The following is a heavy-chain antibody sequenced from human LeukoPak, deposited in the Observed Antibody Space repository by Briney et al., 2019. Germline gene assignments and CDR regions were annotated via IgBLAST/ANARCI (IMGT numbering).Heavy chain of an antibody. Sequence: GGSLRLSCAASGFTFSSYWMSWVRQAPGKGLEWVANIKQDGSEKYYVDSVKGRFTISRDNAKNSLYLQMNGLRAEDTAVYYCARDGRAIFGVVNFDYWGQGTLVTVSS. V-gene: IGHV3-7*01. D-gene: IGHD3-3*01. CDR1: GFTFSSYW. CDR2: IKQDGSEK. CDR3: ARDGRAIFGVVNFDY. J-gene: IGHJ4*02.